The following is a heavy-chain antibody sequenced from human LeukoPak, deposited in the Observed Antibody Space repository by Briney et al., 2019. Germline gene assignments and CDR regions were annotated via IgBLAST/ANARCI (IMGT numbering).Heavy chain of an antibody. Sequence: GGSLRLSCAASGFTFSDYYMSWIRQAPGKGLEWVSYISSSGSTIYYADSVKGRFTISRDNAKNSLYLQMNSLRAEDTAVYYCAGSNWNDAYYYYYMDVWGKGTTVTVSS. D-gene: IGHD1-1*01. CDR3: AGSNWNDAYYYYYMDV. J-gene: IGHJ6*03. CDR1: GFTFSDYY. CDR2: ISSSGSTI. V-gene: IGHV3-11*04.